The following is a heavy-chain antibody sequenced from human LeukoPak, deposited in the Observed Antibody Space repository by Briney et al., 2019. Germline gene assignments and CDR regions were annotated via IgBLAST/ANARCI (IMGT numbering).Heavy chain of an antibody. J-gene: IGHJ4*02. D-gene: IGHD6-19*01. CDR2: IYYSGST. CDR3: ARQVQVEVAVAGTPLYYFDY. V-gene: IGHV4-61*10. CDR1: GGSISSGSYY. Sequence: SQTLSLTCTVSGGSISSGSYYWSWIRQPAGKGLEWIGYIYYSGSTNYNPSLKSRVTISVDTSKNQFSLKLSSVTAADTAVYYCARQVQVEVAVAGTPLYYFDYWGQGTLVTVSS.